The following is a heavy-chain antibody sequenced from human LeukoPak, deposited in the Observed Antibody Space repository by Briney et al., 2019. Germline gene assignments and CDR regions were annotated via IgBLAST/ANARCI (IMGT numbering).Heavy chain of an antibody. Sequence: PSETLSLTSTVSGGSINSISYYWGWIRQPPGKGVGLIASIYYRGNTYYNPSLKSRVTISVETSKTQFSLKLSSVTAADTAVYYCARRDGYNYWFDPRGQGALVTVSS. CDR3: ARRDGYNYWFDP. J-gene: IGHJ5*02. D-gene: IGHD5-24*01. CDR2: IYYRGNT. CDR1: GGSINSISYY. V-gene: IGHV4-39*01.